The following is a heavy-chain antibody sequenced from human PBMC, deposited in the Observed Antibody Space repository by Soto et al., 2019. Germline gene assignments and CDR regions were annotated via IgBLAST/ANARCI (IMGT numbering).Heavy chain of an antibody. CDR1: GGTFSSYA. D-gene: IGHD3-10*01. CDR3: ARAMGRSLQGPHYFAY. Sequence: GASVKVSWKASGGTFSSYAISWVRQAPGHGLEWMGMINPRGGSTNYAQKFQGRVTMTRDTSTTTVYMDLSSLRSEDTAVFYCARAMGRSLQGPHYFAYLLQRTPVIVSS. CDR2: INPRGGST. V-gene: IGHV1-46*01. J-gene: IGHJ4*02.